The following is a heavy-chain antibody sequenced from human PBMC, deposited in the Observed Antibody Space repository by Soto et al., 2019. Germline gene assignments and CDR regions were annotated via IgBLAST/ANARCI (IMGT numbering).Heavy chain of an antibody. CDR1: GFTFSSYS. J-gene: IGHJ3*02. V-gene: IGHV3-48*02. D-gene: IGHD2-15*01. Sequence: GGSLRLSCAASGFTFSSYSMNWVRQAPGKGLEWVSYISSSSSTIYYADSVKGRFTISRDNAKNSLYLQMNSLRDEDTAVYYCASYCSGGSCYGSAFDIWGQGTMVTVSS. CDR2: ISSSSSTI. CDR3: ASYCSGGSCYGSAFDI.